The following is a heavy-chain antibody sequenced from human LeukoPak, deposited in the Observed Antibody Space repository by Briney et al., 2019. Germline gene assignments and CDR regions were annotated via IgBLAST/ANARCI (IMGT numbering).Heavy chain of an antibody. CDR1: GGSISSYY. CDR3: ARDYYDILTGYYNFDY. D-gene: IGHD3-9*01. CDR2: IYYSGST. J-gene: IGHJ4*02. Sequence: SETLSLTCTVSGGSISSYYWSWIRQPPGKGLEWIGYIYYSGSTNYNPSLKSRVTISVDTSKNQFSLKLSSVTAADTAVYYCARDYYDILTGYYNFDYWGQGTLVTVSS. V-gene: IGHV4-59*01.